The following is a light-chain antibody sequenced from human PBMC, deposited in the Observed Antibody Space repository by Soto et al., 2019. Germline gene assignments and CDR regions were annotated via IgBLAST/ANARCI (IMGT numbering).Light chain of an antibody. V-gene: IGKV3-20*01. CDR3: QQYGSSPLYT. Sequence: EIVLTQSPGTLSLSPGESATLSCRASRSVSSNYLAWYQQKPGQAPRLLIYGASSRATGIPDRFSGSRSGTDFTLTISRLEPEDFAVYYCQQYGSSPLYTFGQGTKLEIK. CDR2: GAS. J-gene: IGKJ2*01. CDR1: RSVSSNY.